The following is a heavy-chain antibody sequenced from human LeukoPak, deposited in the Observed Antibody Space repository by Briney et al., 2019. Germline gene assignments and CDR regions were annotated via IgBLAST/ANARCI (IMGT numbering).Heavy chain of an antibody. Sequence: SETLSLTCAVYGGSFSGYYWSWIRQPPGKGLEWIGEVNHSGSTNYNPSLKSRVTISVDTSKNQFSLKLSSVTAADTAVYYCARAALVVVDNWGQGTLVTVSS. CDR3: ARAALVVVDN. V-gene: IGHV4-34*01. J-gene: IGHJ4*02. CDR1: GGSFSGYY. D-gene: IGHD3-22*01. CDR2: VNHSGST.